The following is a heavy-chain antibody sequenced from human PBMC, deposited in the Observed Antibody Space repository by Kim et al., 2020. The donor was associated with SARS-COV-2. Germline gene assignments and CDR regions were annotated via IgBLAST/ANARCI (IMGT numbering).Heavy chain of an antibody. V-gene: IGHV5-51*01. D-gene: IGHD2-15*01. Sequence: GESLKISCKGSGYSFTSYWIGWVRQMPGKGLEWMGIIYPGDSDTRYSPSFQGQVTISADKSISTAYLQRSSLKASDTAMYYCARQGPGDCSGGSCYSPYYYYGMDVWGQGTTVTVSS. CDR2: IYPGDSDT. J-gene: IGHJ6*02. CDR1: GYSFTSYW. CDR3: ARQGPGDCSGGSCYSPYYYYGMDV.